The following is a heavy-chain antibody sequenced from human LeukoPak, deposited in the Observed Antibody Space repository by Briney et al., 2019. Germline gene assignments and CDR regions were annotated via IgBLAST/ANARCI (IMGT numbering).Heavy chain of an antibody. CDR2: INPNSGGT. Sequence: GASVKVSCKASGYTFTGYYMHWVRQAPGQGLEWMGWINPNSGGTNYAQKFQGRVTMTRDTSISTAYMELSRLRSDDTAVYYCARGSGYDGAPPFDYWGQGTLVTVSS. J-gene: IGHJ4*02. V-gene: IGHV1-2*02. CDR3: ARGSGYDGAPPFDY. CDR1: GYTFTGYY. D-gene: IGHD5-12*01.